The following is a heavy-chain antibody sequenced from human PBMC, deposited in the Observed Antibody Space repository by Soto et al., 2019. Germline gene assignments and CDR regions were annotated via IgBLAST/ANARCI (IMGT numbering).Heavy chain of an antibody. CDR1: GFTFRNFG. Sequence: QVQLVESGGRAVQPGRSLRLACATSGFTFRNFGMQWVRQAPGKGLEWVAVIWSDGNKTFYRNSVKGRFTISRDNAENTLFLQMNSLRVEDTAFYYCAISQYCSSASCFAFDYWGRGTLVTVSS. CDR3: AISQYCSSASCFAFDY. D-gene: IGHD2-2*01. V-gene: IGHV3-33*01. CDR2: IWSDGNKT. J-gene: IGHJ4*02.